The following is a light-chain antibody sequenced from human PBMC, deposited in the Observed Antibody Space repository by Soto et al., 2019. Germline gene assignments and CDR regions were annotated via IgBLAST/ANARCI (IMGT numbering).Light chain of an antibody. Sequence: EIALTQSPATLSLSPGERATLSCKASQSVSSYLAWYQQKPGQAPRLLIYDASNRATGIPARFSCSGSGTDFTLTISSLEPEDFAVYYCQQRSHWPRTFGQGTKVDIK. CDR2: DAS. CDR3: QQRSHWPRT. J-gene: IGKJ1*01. CDR1: QSVSSY. V-gene: IGKV3-11*01.